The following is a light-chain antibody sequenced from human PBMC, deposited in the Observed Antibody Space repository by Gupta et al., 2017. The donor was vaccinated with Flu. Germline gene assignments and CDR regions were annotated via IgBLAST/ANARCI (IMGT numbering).Light chain of an antibody. CDR1: QSVSSY. CDR2: DAS. CDR3: QQRGT. V-gene: IGKV3-11*01. J-gene: IGKJ4*01. Sequence: EIVLTQSPATLSLSPGERATLSCRASQSVSSYLAWYQQKPGQAPRLLIYDASNRATDIPARFSGSGSGTDFTLTISSLEPEDFAVYYCQQRGTFGGGTKVEI.